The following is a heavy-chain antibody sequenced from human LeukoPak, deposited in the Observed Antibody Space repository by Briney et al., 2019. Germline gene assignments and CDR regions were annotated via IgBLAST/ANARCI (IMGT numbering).Heavy chain of an antibody. CDR1: GGSISSGTYY. CDR2: INTSGST. J-gene: IGHJ4*02. CDR3: ARASYIVAAGTIDY. Sequence: PSETLSLTCTVSGGSISSGTYYWSWIRQPAGKGLEWIGRINTSGSTNYNPSLKSRVTMSVDTSKNQFSLKLSSGTAADTAVYYCARASYIVAAGTIDYWGQGTLVTVSS. D-gene: IGHD6-13*01. V-gene: IGHV4-61*02.